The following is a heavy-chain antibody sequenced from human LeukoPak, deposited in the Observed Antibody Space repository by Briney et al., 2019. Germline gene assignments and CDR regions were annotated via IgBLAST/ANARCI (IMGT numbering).Heavy chain of an antibody. CDR1: GFSFTSDW. Sequence: GESLKISSKGPGFSFTSDWIGWVRPMPGKGLEWMGIIYPGDSDTRDSPSFQGQVTISADKSISTAYLQWSSLKASDTGMYYCARFLVLRDILTGYFPYYFDHWGQGTLVTVSS. D-gene: IGHD3-9*01. J-gene: IGHJ4*02. CDR3: ARFLVLRDILTGYFPYYFDH. V-gene: IGHV5-51*01. CDR2: IYPGDSDT.